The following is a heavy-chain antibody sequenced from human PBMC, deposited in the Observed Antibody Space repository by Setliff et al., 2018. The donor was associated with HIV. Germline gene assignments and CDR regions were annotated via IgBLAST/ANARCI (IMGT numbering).Heavy chain of an antibody. CDR3: AKDPDYGDFIALDI. CDR2: ISGSGGST. Sequence: LRLSCAASGFTFSSYAMSWVRQAPGKGLEWVSAISGSGGSTYYADSVKGRFTISRDNSKNTLYLQMNSLRAEDTAVYYCAKDPDYGDFIALDIWGQGTMVTVSS. J-gene: IGHJ3*02. V-gene: IGHV3-23*01. CDR1: GFTFSSYA. D-gene: IGHD4-17*01.